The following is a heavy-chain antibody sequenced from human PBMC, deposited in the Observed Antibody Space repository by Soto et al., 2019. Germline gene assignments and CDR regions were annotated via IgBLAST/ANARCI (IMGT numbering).Heavy chain of an antibody. CDR1: GGSFSGYY. D-gene: IGHD1-7*01. V-gene: IGHV4-34*01. CDR3: ARVQYNWNYGSLYYYMDV. CDR2: INHSGST. Sequence: QGQLQQWGAGLLKPSETLSLTCAVYGGSFSGYYWNWIRQPPGKGLEWIGEINHSGSTNYNPSLKSRVTISVDTSKNQFSLKLSSVTAADTAVYYCARVQYNWNYGSLYYYMDVWGKGTTVTVSS. J-gene: IGHJ6*03.